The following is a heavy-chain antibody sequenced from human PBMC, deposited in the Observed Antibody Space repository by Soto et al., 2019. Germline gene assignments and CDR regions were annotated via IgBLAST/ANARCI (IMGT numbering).Heavy chain of an antibody. J-gene: IGHJ6*02. V-gene: IGHV1-69*12. CDR2: IIPIFGTA. Sequence: QVQLVQSGAEVKKPGSSVKVSCKASGGTFSSYAISWVRQAPGQGLEWMGGIIPIFGTANYAQKFQGRGTITADESTSTAYMELSSLRSEDTAVYYCARDQDSGYVINLLYFYNMDVWGQGTTVTVSS. CDR1: GGTFSSYA. CDR3: ARDQDSGYVINLLYFYNMDV. D-gene: IGHD5-12*01.